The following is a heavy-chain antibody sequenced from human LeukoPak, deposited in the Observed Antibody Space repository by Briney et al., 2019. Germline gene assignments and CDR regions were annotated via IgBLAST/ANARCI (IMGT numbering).Heavy chain of an antibody. Sequence: GGSLRLSCAASGFTFSSYAMSWVRQAPGKGLEWVSAISGSGGSTYYADSVKGRFTISRDNSKNTLYLQMNSLRAEDTAVYYCAKLFALGSDVAIAAAGTGYWGQGTLVTVSS. CDR1: GFTFSSYA. CDR3: AKLFALGSDVAIAAAGTGY. V-gene: IGHV3-23*01. CDR2: ISGSGGST. J-gene: IGHJ4*02. D-gene: IGHD6-13*01.